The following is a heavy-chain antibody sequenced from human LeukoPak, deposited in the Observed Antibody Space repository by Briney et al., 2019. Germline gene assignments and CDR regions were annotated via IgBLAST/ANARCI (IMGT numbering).Heavy chain of an antibody. J-gene: IGHJ6*02. CDR2: MNPNSGNT. D-gene: IGHD6-19*01. Sequence: ASVKVSCKASGYTFTSYDINWVRQATGQGLEWMGWMNPNSGNTGYAQKFQGRVTMTRNTSISTAYMGLSSLRSEDTAVYYCARVVGAVAAYYYYGMDVWGQGTTVTVSS. CDR3: ARVVGAVAAYYYYGMDV. CDR1: GYTFTSYD. V-gene: IGHV1-8*01.